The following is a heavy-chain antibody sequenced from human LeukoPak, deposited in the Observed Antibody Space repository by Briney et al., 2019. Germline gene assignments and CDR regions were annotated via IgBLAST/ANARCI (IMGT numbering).Heavy chain of an antibody. J-gene: IGHJ4*02. D-gene: IGHD6-13*01. CDR3: ARDREGGIAAAGHFDY. CDR1: GYTFTSYG. CDR2: ISAYNGNT. Sequence: ASVKVSCKASGYTFTSYGISWVRQAPGQGLEWMGWISAYNGNTNYAQKLQGRVTMTTDTSTSTACMELRSLRSDDTAVYYCARDREGGIAAAGHFDYWGQGTLVTVSS. V-gene: IGHV1-18*01.